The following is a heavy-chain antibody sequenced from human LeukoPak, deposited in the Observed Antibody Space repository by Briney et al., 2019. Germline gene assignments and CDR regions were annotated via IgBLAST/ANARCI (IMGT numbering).Heavy chain of an antibody. J-gene: IGHJ6*02. Sequence: PGGSLRLSCAASGFTFSSYSMNWVRQAPGKGLEWVSYISGSSNTTYYADSVKGRFTISRDNSKNTLYLQMNSLRAEDTAVYYCARAPPRYYYGMDVWGQGTTVTVSS. CDR1: GFTFSSYS. CDR3: ARAPPRYYYGMDV. CDR2: ISGSSNTT. V-gene: IGHV3-48*04.